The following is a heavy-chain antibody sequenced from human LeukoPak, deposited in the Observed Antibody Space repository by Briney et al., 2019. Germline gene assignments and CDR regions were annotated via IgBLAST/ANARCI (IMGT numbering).Heavy chain of an antibody. CDR2: ISGSGGST. J-gene: IGHJ6*03. V-gene: IGHV3-23*01. CDR3: AKTDSGGYDFWSGYYTALNGYYYYMDV. Sequence: GGSLRLSRAASGFTFSSYAMSWVRQAPGKGLEWVSAISGSGGSTYYADSVKGRFTISRDNSKNTLYLQMNSLRAEDTAVYYCAKTDSGGYDFWSGYYTALNGYYYYMDVWGKGTTVTVSS. CDR1: GFTFSSYA. D-gene: IGHD3-3*01.